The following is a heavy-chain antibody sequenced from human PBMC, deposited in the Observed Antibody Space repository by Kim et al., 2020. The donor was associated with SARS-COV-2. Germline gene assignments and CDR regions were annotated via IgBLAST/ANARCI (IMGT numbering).Heavy chain of an antibody. V-gene: IGHV3-23*01. CDR1: GFTYSIYG. CDR2: ISANGANT. J-gene: IGHJ4*02. Sequence: GGSLRLSCGASGFTYSIYGMSWVRQAPGKGLEWVSAISANGANTYYADSVKGRFTMSRDNSKNTLYLQMNSLRAEDTAVYYCAKDLGGSFDYWGQGTLAT. CDR3: AKDLGGSFDY. D-gene: IGHD7-27*01.